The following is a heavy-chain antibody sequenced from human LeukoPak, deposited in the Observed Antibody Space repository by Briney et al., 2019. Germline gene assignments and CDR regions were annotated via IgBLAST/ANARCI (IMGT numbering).Heavy chain of an antibody. Sequence: PSQTLSLTCTVSGDSISSGSYYWSWIRQPAGKGLEWIGLIYTSGSTNYNPSLKSRVTISVDTSKNQFSLKLSSVTAADTAVYYCARGGRRVNDYWGQGTLVTVSS. CDR1: GDSISSGSYY. CDR2: IYTSGST. J-gene: IGHJ4*02. V-gene: IGHV4-61*02. CDR3: ARGGRRVNDY. D-gene: IGHD3-10*01.